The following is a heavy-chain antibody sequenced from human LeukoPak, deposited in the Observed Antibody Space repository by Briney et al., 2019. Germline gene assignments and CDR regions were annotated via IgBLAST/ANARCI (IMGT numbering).Heavy chain of an antibody. V-gene: IGHV1-69*05. J-gene: IGHJ5*02. CDR2: IIPIFGTA. D-gene: IGHD6-13*01. Sequence: GASVKVSCKASGGTFSSYAISWVRQALGQGLEWMGGIIPIFGTANYAQKFQGRVTITTDESTSTAYMELSSLRSEDTAVYYCARASLRYSSSWGFDPWGQGTLVTVSS. CDR3: ARASLRYSSSWGFDP. CDR1: GGTFSSYA.